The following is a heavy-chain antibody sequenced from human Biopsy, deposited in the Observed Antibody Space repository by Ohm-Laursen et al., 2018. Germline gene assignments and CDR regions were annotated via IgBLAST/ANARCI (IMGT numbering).Heavy chain of an antibody. CDR1: GFTFSIYG. V-gene: IGHV3-33*01. CDR3: AREGDDSSGYTPHYFDY. Sequence: SLRLSCAASGFTFSIYGMHWVHQAPGKGLEWVAVIWYDGSNKYYADSVKGRFTISRDDPKNTLYLQMNSLRAEDTAVYYCAREGDDSSGYTPHYFDYWGQGTLVTVSS. CDR2: IWYDGSNK. D-gene: IGHD3-22*01. J-gene: IGHJ4*02.